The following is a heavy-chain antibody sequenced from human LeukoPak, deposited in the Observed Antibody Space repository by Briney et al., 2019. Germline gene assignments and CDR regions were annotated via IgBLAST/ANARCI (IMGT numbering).Heavy chain of an antibody. CDR3: AKDPMAGSPTLLDY. J-gene: IGHJ4*02. Sequence: GGSLRLSCAASGFTFSTYAIHWVRQAPGKGLEWVAVISYDGSNKYYAHSVKGRFTISRDNSKNTLYLQMNSLRAEDTAVYYCAKDPMAGSPTLLDYWGQGTLVTVSS. D-gene: IGHD6-19*01. V-gene: IGHV3-30-3*01. CDR2: ISYDGSNK. CDR1: GFTFSTYA.